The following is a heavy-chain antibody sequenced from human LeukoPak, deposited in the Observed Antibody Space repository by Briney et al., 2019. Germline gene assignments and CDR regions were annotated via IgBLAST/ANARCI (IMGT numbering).Heavy chain of an antibody. Sequence: ASVKVSCKASGYTFTSYGISWVRQAPGQGLEWMGWISAYNGNTNYAQKLQGRVTMTTDTSTSTAYMELRSLRSDDTAVYYCARDYSSGWYGYYYYYMDVWGKGTTVTISS. V-gene: IGHV1-18*01. CDR2: ISAYNGNT. D-gene: IGHD6-19*01. CDR1: GYTFTSYG. J-gene: IGHJ6*03. CDR3: ARDYSSGWYGYYYYYMDV.